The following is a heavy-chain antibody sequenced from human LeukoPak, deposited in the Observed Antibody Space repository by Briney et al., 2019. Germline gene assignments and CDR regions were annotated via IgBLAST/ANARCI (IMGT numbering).Heavy chain of an antibody. CDR1: GFTFSTYW. J-gene: IGHJ4*02. D-gene: IGHD3-10*01. CDR3: ARERPYYYGSGSLLYYFDW. V-gene: IGHV3-7*01. CDR2: IKQDGSEK. Sequence: GGSLRLSCAASGFTFSTYWMSWVRQAPGKGLEWVANIKQDGSEKYYVDSVKGRFTISRDNAKKSLYLQMNSLRAEDTAVYYCARERPYYYGSGSLLYYFDWWGQGTLVTASS.